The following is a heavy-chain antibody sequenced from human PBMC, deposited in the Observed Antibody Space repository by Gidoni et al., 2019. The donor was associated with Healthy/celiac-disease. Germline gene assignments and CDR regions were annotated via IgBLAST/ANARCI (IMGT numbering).Heavy chain of an antibody. CDR2: SYTSGST. J-gene: IGHJ6*02. Sequence: QVPLQESGPGLVKPSETLSLTCTVAGGSISSYYWSWIRQPAGTRLEWIGRSYTSGSTNYNPSLKSRVTMSVDTSKNQFSLQLSSVTAADTAVYYCAREVCQLGYYYGIDVWGQGTTVTVSS. D-gene: IGHD6-13*01. CDR3: AREVCQLGYYYGIDV. CDR1: GGSISSYY. V-gene: IGHV4-4*07.